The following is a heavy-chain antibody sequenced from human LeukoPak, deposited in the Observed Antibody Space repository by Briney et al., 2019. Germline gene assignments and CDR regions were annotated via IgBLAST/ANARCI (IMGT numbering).Heavy chain of an antibody. CDR2: INHSGST. CDR1: GGSFSGYY. D-gene: IGHD3-16*01. J-gene: IGHJ5*02. V-gene: IGHV4-34*01. CDR3: ARRIMITFGGVILKNWFDP. Sequence: SETLSLTCAVYGGSFSGYYWSWIRQPPGKGLEWIEEINHSGSTNYNPSLKSRVTISVDTSKNQFSLKLSSVTAADTAVYYCARRIMITFGGVILKNWFDPWGQGTLVTVSS.